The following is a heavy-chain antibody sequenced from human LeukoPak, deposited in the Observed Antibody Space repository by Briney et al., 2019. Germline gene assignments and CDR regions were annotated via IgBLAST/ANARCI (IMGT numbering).Heavy chain of an antibody. CDR2: ISAYNGNT. CDR3: ARDSLGYYDSSGYYPSNYYYYMDV. D-gene: IGHD3-22*01. J-gene: IGHJ6*03. V-gene: IGHV1-18*01. CDR1: GYTFTSYG. Sequence: GASVTVSCKASGYTFTSYGISWVRQAPGQGLEWMGWISAYNGNTNYAQKLQGRVTMTTDTSTSTAYMELRSLRSDDTAVYYCARDSLGYYDSSGYYPSNYYYYMDVWGKGTTFTVSS.